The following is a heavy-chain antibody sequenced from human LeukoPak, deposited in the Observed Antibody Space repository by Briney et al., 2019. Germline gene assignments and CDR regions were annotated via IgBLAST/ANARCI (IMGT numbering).Heavy chain of an antibody. CDR3: ARLLRGGSYHYFDY. CDR1: GGSISSSSYY. CDR2: IYYSGST. J-gene: IGHJ4*02. Sequence: PSETLSLTCTVSGGSISSSSYYWGWIRQPPGKGLEWIGSIYYSGSTYYNPSLRSRVTMSVDTSKNQFSLKLSSVTAADTAVYYCARLLRGGSYHYFDYWGQGTLVTVSS. V-gene: IGHV4-39*01. D-gene: IGHD2-15*01.